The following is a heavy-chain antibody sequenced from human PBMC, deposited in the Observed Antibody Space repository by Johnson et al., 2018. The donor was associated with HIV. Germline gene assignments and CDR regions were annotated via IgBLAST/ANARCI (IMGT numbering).Heavy chain of an antibody. D-gene: IGHD7-27*01. J-gene: IGHJ3*02. V-gene: IGHV3-30*04. CDR2: ISYDGNNK. Sequence: QMQLVESGGGLVQPGRSLRLSCSASGFTFTNYAMPWVRQAPGKGLEWVAVISYDGNNKYYADSLKGRFTISRDNSKNTLYLQMNSLRAEDTAVYYCARDFGLFLGKDDAFDIWGQGTMVTVSS. CDR1: GFTFTNYA. CDR3: ARDFGLFLGKDDAFDI.